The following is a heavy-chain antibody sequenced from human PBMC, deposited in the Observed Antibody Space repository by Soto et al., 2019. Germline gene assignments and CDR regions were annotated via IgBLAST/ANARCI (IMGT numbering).Heavy chain of an antibody. CDR3: AREGVGATTDFDY. CDR1: GGSISSHY. V-gene: IGHV4-59*11. Sequence: PSETLSLTCTVSGGSISSHYWSWIRQPPGKGLEWIGYIYYSGSTNYNPSLKSRVTISVDTSKNQFSLTLSSVTAADTAVYYCAREGVGATTDFDYWGQGTLVTVSS. CDR2: IYYSGST. J-gene: IGHJ4*02. D-gene: IGHD1-26*01.